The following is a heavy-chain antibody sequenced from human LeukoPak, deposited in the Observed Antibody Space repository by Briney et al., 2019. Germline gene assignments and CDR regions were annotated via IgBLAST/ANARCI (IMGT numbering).Heavy chain of an antibody. J-gene: IGHJ4*02. CDR1: GFTFSSYA. CDR2: ISGSGGST. D-gene: IGHD3-22*01. Sequence: GGSLRLSCAAPGFTFSSYAMSWVRQAPGKGLEWVSAISGSGGSTYYADSVKGRFTISRDNSKNTLYLQMNSLRAEDTAVYYCARDPGLSYYYDSSGYFDYWGQGTLVTVSS. CDR3: ARDPGLSYYYDSSGYFDY. V-gene: IGHV3-23*01.